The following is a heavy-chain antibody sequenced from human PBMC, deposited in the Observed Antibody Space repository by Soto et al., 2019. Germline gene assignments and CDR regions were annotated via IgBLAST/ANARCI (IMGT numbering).Heavy chain of an antibody. CDR3: AKGTSMVRGVNNDY. CDR2: ISGSGGST. D-gene: IGHD3-10*01. CDR1: GFTFSSYA. Sequence: PGGSLRLSCAASGFTFSSYAMSWVRQAPGKGLEWVSAISGSGGSTYYADSVKGRFTISRDNSKNTLYLQMNSLRAEDTAVYYCAKGTSMVRGVNNDYWGQGTLVTVSS. V-gene: IGHV3-23*01. J-gene: IGHJ4*02.